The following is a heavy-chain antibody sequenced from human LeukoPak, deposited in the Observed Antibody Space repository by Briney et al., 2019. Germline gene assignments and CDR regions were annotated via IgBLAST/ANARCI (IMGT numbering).Heavy chain of an antibody. CDR1: GFTFSSYW. J-gene: IGHJ4*02. CDR2: IWYGGSNK. CDR3: AKGGDPYNYFDY. Sequence: GGSLRLSCVASGFTFSSYWMHWVRQDPGKGLEWVAVIWYGGSNKYYADSVKGRFTISRDNSKNTLYLQMNSLRAEDTAVYYCAKGGDPYNYFDYWGQGTLVTVSS. V-gene: IGHV3-30*02. D-gene: IGHD2-2*02.